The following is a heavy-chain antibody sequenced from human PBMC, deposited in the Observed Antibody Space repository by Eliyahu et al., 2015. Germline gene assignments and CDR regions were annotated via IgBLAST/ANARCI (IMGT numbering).Heavy chain of an antibody. V-gene: IGHV5-51*01. CDR2: VFPGDSDT. CDR1: GYSFSXYW. J-gene: IGHJ5*02. Sequence: EVHLVQSGTEVKKXGESLNISCKXSGYSFSXYWXGWXRQMPGKGLEWRGVVFPGDSDTRYSPSFQGQVTIAVDKSISTAYLQWSSLKASDTAIYYCARHPITSTGAHNWFDPWGPGTLVTVSS. CDR3: ARHPITSTGAHNWFDP. D-gene: IGHD1-1*01.